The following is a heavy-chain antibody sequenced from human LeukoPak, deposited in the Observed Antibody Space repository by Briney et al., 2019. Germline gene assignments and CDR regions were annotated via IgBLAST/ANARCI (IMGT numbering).Heavy chain of an antibody. CDR3: ARGPPQANCGGDCHYYFDS. V-gene: IGHV3-30*04. D-gene: IGHD2-21*02. J-gene: IGHJ4*02. CDR2: VSYDGSKR. Sequence: GRSLRLSCAASGFNFSRYAFYWVHQTPGKGLEWVAIVSYDGSKRSYADSVKGRFIVSRDNSKNTLYLYLNSLRVEDTAVYFGARGPPQANCGGDCHYYFDSWGQGTLVTVSS. CDR1: GFNFSRYA.